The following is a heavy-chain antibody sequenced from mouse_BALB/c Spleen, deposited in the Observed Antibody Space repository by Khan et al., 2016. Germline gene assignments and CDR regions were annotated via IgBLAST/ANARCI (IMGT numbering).Heavy chain of an antibody. D-gene: IGHD2-4*01. CDR2: IRNKANNHAT. J-gene: IGHJ4*01. Sequence: EVKLEESGGGLVQPGGSMKLSCAASGFTFSDAWMDWVRQSPEKGLEWVAEIRNKANNHATYYAESVKGRFTISRDDSTSSVYLQMNSLRAEDTGIYYCYRNDYDEGALDYWGKGTSVTVSS. CDR3: YRNDYDEGALDY. V-gene: IGHV6-6*01. CDR1: GFTFSDAW.